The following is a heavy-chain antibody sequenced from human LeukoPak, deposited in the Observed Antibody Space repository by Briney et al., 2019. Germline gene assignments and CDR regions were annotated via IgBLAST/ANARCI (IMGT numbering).Heavy chain of an antibody. D-gene: IGHD3-10*01. CDR3: ARAPRDIEVRGAIDY. J-gene: IGHJ4*02. Sequence: GGSLRLSCAASGFTFSSYSMNWVRQAPGKGLEWVSSISSSSSYIYYADSVKGRFTISRDNAKNSLYLQMNSLRAEDTAVYYCARAPRDIEVRGAIDYWGQGTLVTVSS. V-gene: IGHV3-21*01. CDR1: GFTFSSYS. CDR2: ISSSSSYI.